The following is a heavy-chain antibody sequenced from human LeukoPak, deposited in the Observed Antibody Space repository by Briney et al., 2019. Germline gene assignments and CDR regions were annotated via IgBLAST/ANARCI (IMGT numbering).Heavy chain of an antibody. J-gene: IGHJ4*02. D-gene: IGHD6-13*01. CDR3: AKGYSSSPGMFDY. CDR1: GGSVSSYY. V-gene: IGHV4-59*02. Sequence: PSETLSLTCTASGGSVSSYYWSWIRQPPGKGLEWVGYIYYSGSTNYNPSLKSRVTISVDTSKNQFSLKLSSVTAADTAVYYCAKGYSSSPGMFDYWGQGTLVTVSS. CDR2: IYYSGST.